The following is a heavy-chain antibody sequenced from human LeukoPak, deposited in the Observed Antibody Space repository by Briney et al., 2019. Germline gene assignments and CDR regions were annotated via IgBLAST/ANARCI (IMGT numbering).Heavy chain of an antibody. CDR2: MYHSGST. Sequence: PSETLSLTCTVSGFSISSHYWSWLRQPPGKGLEWIGYMYHSGSTNYNPSLKSRVTISVDTSKNQFSLKLSSVTAADTAVYYCARVWGIVGVTDYWGQGTLVSVSS. D-gene: IGHD1-26*01. V-gene: IGHV4-59*11. CDR3: ARVWGIVGVTDY. J-gene: IGHJ4*02. CDR1: GFSISSHY.